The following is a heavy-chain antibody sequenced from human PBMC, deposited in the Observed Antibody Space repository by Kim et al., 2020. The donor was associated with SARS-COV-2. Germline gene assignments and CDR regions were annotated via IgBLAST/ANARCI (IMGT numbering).Heavy chain of an antibody. CDR2: ISGSGGST. V-gene: IGHV3-23*01. CDR3: AKDGYYDSSGYYYLPYYYYGMDV. D-gene: IGHD3-22*01. J-gene: IGHJ6*02. Sequence: GGSLRLSCAASGFTFSSYAMSWVRQAPGKGLEWVSAISGSGGSTYYADSVKGRFTISRDNSKNTLYLQMNSLRAEDTAVYYCAKDGYYDSSGYYYLPYYYYGMDVWGQGTTVTVS. CDR1: GFTFSSYA.